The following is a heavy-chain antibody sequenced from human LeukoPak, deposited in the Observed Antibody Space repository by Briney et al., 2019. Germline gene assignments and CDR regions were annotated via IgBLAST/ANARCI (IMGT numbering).Heavy chain of an antibody. CDR2: ISSSGSTI. V-gene: IGHV3-48*03. CDR1: GFTFSSYE. J-gene: IGHJ6*03. CDR3: ARAVGGYYYYYMDV. Sequence: GGSLRLSCAASGFTFSSYEMNWVGQAPGKGLEGVSYISSSGSTIYYADSVKGRFTISRDNAKNSLYLQMNSLRAEDTAVYYCARAVGGYYYYYMDVWGKGTTVTVSS. D-gene: IGHD2-15*01.